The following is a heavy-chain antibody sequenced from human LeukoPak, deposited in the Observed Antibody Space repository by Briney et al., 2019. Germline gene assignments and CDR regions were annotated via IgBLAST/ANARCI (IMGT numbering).Heavy chain of an antibody. J-gene: IGHJ4*02. Sequence: EASVKVSCKASGYTFTSYGISWVRQAPGQGLEWMGWISAYNGNTNYAQKLQGRVTMTTDTSTSTAYMELSSLRSEDMAVYYCARAYQWELYFDYWGQGTLVTVSS. CDR2: ISAYNGNT. CDR1: GYTFTSYG. CDR3: ARAYQWELYFDY. D-gene: IGHD1-26*01. V-gene: IGHV1-18*03.